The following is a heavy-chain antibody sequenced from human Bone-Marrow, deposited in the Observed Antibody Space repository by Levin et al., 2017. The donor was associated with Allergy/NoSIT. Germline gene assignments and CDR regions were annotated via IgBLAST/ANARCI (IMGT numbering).Heavy chain of an antibody. CDR2: INHSGST. D-gene: IGHD1-7*01. Sequence: SQTLSLTCAVYGGSFSGYYWSWIRQPPGKGLEWIGEINHSGSTNYNPSLKSRVTISVDTSKNQFSLKLSSVTAADTAVYYCASFGPNYNSYYYYYGMDVWGQGTTVTVSS. J-gene: IGHJ6*02. V-gene: IGHV4-34*01. CDR3: ASFGPNYNSYYYYYGMDV. CDR1: GGSFSGYY.